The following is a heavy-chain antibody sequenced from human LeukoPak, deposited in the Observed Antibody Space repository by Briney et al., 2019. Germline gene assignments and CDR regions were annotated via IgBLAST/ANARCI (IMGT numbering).Heavy chain of an antibody. CDR1: GYTFTSYG. CDR2: ISAYNGNT. D-gene: IGHD6-19*01. J-gene: IGHJ6*02. CDR3: AGDLPEGPSIAVAGKDCYYYGMDV. V-gene: IGHV1-18*01. Sequence: ASVKVSCKASGYTFTSYGISWVRQAPGQGLEWMGWISAYNGNTNYAQKLQGRVTMTTDTSTSTAYMELRSLRSDDTAVYYCAGDLPEGPSIAVAGKDCYYYGMDVWGQGTTVTVSS.